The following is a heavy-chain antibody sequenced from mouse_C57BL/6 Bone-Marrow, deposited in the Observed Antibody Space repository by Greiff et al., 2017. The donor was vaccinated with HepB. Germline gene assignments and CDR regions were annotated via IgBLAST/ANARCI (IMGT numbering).Heavy chain of an antibody. CDR1: GFTFSDYG. CDR3: AREGLTYAMDY. J-gene: IGHJ4*01. CDR2: ISHLAYCI. V-gene: IGHV5-15*01. Sequence: EVKLVESGGGLVQPGGSLKLSCAASGFTFSDYGMAWVRQAPRKGPEWVAFISHLAYCIYYADTVTGRFTISGENAKNTLYLEMSSLTSEDPAMYYCAREGLTYAMDYWGQGTSVTVSS.